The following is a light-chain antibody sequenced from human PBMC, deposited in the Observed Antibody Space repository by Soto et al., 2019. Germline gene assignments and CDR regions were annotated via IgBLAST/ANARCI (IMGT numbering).Light chain of an antibody. CDR1: NGDVGSYDL. CDR2: EVN. V-gene: IGLV2-23*02. Sequence: QSGLTQPASVSGSPGQSITISCTGTNGDVGSYDLVSWYQRYPGEAPKLIIYEVNKRPSGISNRFSGSKSGNTASLTISGLQAEDEAEYDCCSYAGSNSLIFGGGTKVTVL. J-gene: IGLJ2*01. CDR3: CSYAGSNSLI.